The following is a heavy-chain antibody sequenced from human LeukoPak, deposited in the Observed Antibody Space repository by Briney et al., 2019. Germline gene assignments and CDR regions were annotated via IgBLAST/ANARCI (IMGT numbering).Heavy chain of an antibody. Sequence: PGGSLRLSCAASGFTFSSYAMNWVRQAPGGGMEWVSGFSGSGGTTYYADSVKGRFTTSRDNYKNTLYLQMNSLRAEDTAVYYCANGNRCTSPNCLGYYYFYMDVWGKGTTVTVSS. CDR2: FSGSGGTT. D-gene: IGHD2-8*01. CDR1: GFTFSSYA. CDR3: ANGNRCTSPNCLGYYYFYMDV. V-gene: IGHV3-23*01. J-gene: IGHJ6*03.